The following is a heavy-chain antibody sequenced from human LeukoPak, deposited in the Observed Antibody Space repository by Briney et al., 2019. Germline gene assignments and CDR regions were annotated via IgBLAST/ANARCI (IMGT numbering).Heavy chain of an antibody. CDR3: ARDLEYRTAGRFDP. D-gene: IGHD6-6*01. J-gene: IGHJ5*02. Sequence: PGGSLRLSRSASGFTVRSNYMNWVRQAPGEGLEWVSVIFGGGSTYFADSVKGRFTISRDNSKNPLYLQMNSLRAEHTAVYYCARDLEYRTAGRFDPWGQGTLVTVSS. V-gene: IGHV3-66*01. CDR1: GFTVRSNY. CDR2: IFGGGST.